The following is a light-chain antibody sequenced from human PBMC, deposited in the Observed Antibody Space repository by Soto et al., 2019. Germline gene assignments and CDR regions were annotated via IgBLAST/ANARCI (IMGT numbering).Light chain of an antibody. V-gene: IGKV1-5*03. CDR2: QAS. Sequence: DIHMTQSPSTLSASVRDRVTITCRASQSVSPWLAWYQQKPGKAPRLLIYQASTLESGVPSRFSGSGAGTQFTLSISSLQADDFATYYCQQYHSYPYTLGQGTKLEV. CDR1: QSVSPW. CDR3: QQYHSYPYT. J-gene: IGKJ2*01.